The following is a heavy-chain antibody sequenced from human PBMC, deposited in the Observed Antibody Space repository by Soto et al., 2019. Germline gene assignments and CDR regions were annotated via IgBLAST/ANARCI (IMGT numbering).Heavy chain of an antibody. D-gene: IGHD3-9*01. CDR2: MSYSGST. Sequence: SETLSLTCTVSGASISGHHWGWIRQPPGKGLEWIGYMSYSGSTNYSPSLKSRVTMSVDTSKNQFSLKLNSVTAADTAMYYCARASSFDWYTYYFDYWGQGPLVTV. CDR3: ARASSFDWYTYYFDY. J-gene: IGHJ4*02. CDR1: GASISGHH. V-gene: IGHV4-59*08.